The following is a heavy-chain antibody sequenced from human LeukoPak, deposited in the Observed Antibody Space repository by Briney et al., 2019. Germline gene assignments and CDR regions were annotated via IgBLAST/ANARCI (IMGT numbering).Heavy chain of an antibody. J-gene: IGHJ6*03. CDR2: IYYSGST. V-gene: IGHV4-59*01. Sequence: PSETLSLTCTVSGGSISSYYWSWIRQPPGKGLEWIGYIYYSGSTNYNPSLKSRVTISVDTSKNQFSLKLSSVTAADTAVYYCARVYPSKLRYFDWLPDYYGSGYYYYYMDVWGKGTTVTISS. CDR1: GGSISSYY. D-gene: IGHD3-9*01. CDR3: ARVYPSKLRYFDWLPDYYGSGYYYYYMDV.